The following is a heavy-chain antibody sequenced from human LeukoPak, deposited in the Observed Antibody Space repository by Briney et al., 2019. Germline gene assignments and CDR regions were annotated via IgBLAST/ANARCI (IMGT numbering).Heavy chain of an antibody. D-gene: IGHD3-9*01. V-gene: IGHV1-2*02. CDR1: GYTFTGYY. CDR2: INPNSGGT. Sequence: GASVKLSCKASGYTFTGYYMLWVRQAPGQGLEWMGWINPNSGGTNYAQKFQGRVTMTRDTSISTAYMELSRLRSDDTAVYYCARSQYYDILTGYYPPLFDIWGQGTMVTVSS. J-gene: IGHJ3*02. CDR3: ARSQYYDILTGYYPPLFDI.